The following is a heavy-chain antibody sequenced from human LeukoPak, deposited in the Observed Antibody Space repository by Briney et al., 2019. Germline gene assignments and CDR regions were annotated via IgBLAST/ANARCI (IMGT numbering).Heavy chain of an antibody. Sequence: SQTLSLTCVISGDSVSSNSAAWNWIRQSPSRGLEWLGRTYYRSKWYNDYAVSVKSRMTINAHTSKNQFSLQLNSVTPEDTAVYYCARAGGDSWYFDYWGQGTLVTVSS. D-gene: IGHD2-21*02. J-gene: IGHJ4*02. CDR3: ARAGGDSWYFDY. CDR1: GDSVSSNSAA. V-gene: IGHV6-1*01. CDR2: TYYRSKWYN.